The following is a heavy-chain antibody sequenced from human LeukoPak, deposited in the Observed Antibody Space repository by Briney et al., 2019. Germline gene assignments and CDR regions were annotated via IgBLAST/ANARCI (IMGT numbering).Heavy chain of an antibody. CDR1: GGSISSYY. Sequence: SETLSLTCIVSGGSISSYYWSWIRQPPGKGLEWIGYIHYSGSTNYNPSLKSRVTISVDTSKNQFSLRLSSVTAADTAMYYCARMEVGAASLDYWGQGTLVTVSS. J-gene: IGHJ4*02. CDR2: IHYSGST. V-gene: IGHV4-59*08. D-gene: IGHD3-16*01. CDR3: ARMEVGAASLDY.